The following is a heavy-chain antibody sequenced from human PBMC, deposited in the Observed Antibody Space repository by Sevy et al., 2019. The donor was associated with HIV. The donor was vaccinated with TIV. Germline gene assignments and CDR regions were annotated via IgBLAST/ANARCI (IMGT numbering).Heavy chain of an antibody. Sequence: SLKISCAASGFTFDDYAMHWVRQAPGKGLEWVSGIGWNTGFIAYADSVMGRFTISRDNAKNSLYLQMNSLRAEDTALYYCVKDMDPRYVYYYMDVWGKGTTVTVSS. CDR2: IGWNTGFI. J-gene: IGHJ6*03. D-gene: IGHD5-12*01. CDR1: GFTFDDYA. V-gene: IGHV3-9*01. CDR3: VKDMDPRYVYYYMDV.